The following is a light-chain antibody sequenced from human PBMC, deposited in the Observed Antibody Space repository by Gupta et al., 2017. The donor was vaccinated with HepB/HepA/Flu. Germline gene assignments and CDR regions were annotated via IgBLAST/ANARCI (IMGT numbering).Light chain of an antibody. Sequence: IQMTQSASSLSASVGDTVTIPCRSSAGVNNYLAWFQQKPGEAPKSLIHFASSLQSGVPSKFSGSGSGTHFTLTISGLQAEDFATYYCKQDVSFPRTFGEGTKVEI. CDR1: AGVNNY. J-gene: IGKJ4*02. V-gene: IGKV1-16*02. CDR3: KQDVSFPRT. CDR2: FAS.